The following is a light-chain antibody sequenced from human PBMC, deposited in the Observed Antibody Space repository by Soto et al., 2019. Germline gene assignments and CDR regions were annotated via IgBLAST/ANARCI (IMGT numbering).Light chain of an antibody. V-gene: IGLV2-14*03. J-gene: IGLJ1*01. CDR1: SSDVGGSNY. CDR2: DVT. Sequence: QSVLTQPASVSGSPGQSITISCTGTSSDVGGSNYVSWYQQHPGKAPKLMIYDVTYRPSGVSNRFSGSKSGKTASLTISGLQADDEADYYCSSYTTSSILGYVFGTGTKVTGL. CDR3: SSYTTSSILGYV.